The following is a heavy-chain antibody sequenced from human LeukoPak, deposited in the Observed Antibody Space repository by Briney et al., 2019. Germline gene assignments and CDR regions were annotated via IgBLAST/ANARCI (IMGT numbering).Heavy chain of an antibody. CDR3: TREGAYYDYAAPVDY. CDR2: IKSKTDGGTT. Sequence: GGSLRLSCAASGFTFSNAWMSWVRQAPGKGLEWVGRIKSKTDGGTTDYAAPVKGRFTISRDDSKNTLYLQMNSLKTEDTAVYYCTREGAYYDYAAPVDYWGQGTLVTVSS. J-gene: IGHJ4*02. CDR1: GFTFSNAW. V-gene: IGHV3-15*01. D-gene: IGHD3-16*01.